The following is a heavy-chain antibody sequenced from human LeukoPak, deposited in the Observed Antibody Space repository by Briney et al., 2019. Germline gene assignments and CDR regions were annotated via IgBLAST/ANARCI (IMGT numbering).Heavy chain of an antibody. CDR1: GFTFSSYW. CDR3: ARGDYSSHTL. J-gene: IGHJ4*02. CDR2: IKTDGSDT. V-gene: IGHV3-74*01. Sequence: AGGSLRLSCAASGFTFSSYWMHCVRQSPGKGLLWVSRIKTDGSDTYYADSVRGRFTISRDNAKNTLYLQMDSLRAEDTAVYFCARGDYSSHTLWGQGTLVTVSS. D-gene: IGHD4-11*01.